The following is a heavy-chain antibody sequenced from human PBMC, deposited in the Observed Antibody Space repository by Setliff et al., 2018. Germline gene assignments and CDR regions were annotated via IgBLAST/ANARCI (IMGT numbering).Heavy chain of an antibody. V-gene: IGHV1-18*01. CDR2: ITIYNGNT. D-gene: IGHD1-7*01. CDR3: ARYITGTTPADY. J-gene: IGHJ4*02. CDR1: GYTFTSYG. Sequence: ASVKVSCKASGYTFTSYGISWVRQVPGQGLEWMGWITIYNGNTNYAQKFQDRVSMTTDASTGTAYMELRSLRSDDTAVYYYARYITGTTPADYWGQGTLVTVSS.